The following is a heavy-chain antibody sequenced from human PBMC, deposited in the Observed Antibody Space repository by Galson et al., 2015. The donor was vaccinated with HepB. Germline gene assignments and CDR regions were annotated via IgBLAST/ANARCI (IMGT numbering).Heavy chain of an antibody. V-gene: IGHV3-23*01. Sequence: SLRLSCAASEFTFSSYAMTWVRQAPGKGLEWVSGISSSGGSTYYADSVKGRFTTSRDNSKNTLYLQMNSLRAEDTAVYYCAKGGYQPYVAFDIWGQGTMVTVSS. CDR2: ISSSGGST. D-gene: IGHD3-22*01. CDR3: AKGGYQPYVAFDI. J-gene: IGHJ3*02. CDR1: EFTFSSYA.